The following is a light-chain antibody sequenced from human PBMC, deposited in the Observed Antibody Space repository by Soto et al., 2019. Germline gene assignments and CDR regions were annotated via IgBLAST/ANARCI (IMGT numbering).Light chain of an antibody. J-gene: IGLJ1*01. V-gene: IGLV2-14*01. CDR3: ASYLTTSPLEV. Sequence: QSVLTQPPSASGSPGQSVTISCTGTSSDVGGYNYVSWYQHHPGNAPKLMIYEVHYRPSGVSSRFSGSKSGNTASLTISGLQAADEADYYCASYLTTSPLEVFGTGTKVTVL. CDR2: EVH. CDR1: SSDVGGYNY.